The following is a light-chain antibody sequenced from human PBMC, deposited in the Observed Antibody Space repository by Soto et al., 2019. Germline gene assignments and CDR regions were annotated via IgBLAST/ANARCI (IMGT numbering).Light chain of an antibody. CDR2: EVS. V-gene: IGLV2-23*02. Sequence: QSALTQPASVSGSPGQSITISCTGTSSDVGSYNLVSWYQQHPGKAPKLLIYEVSKRPSGVSTRFSGSKSANTASLTISGLQAEDEADYYCCSYVGSSTVVFGGGAKLTV. CDR3: CSYVGSSTVV. CDR1: SSDVGSYNL. J-gene: IGLJ2*01.